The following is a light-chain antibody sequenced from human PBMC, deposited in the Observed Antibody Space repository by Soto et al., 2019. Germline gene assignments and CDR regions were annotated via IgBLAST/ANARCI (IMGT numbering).Light chain of an antibody. CDR2: GNN. Sequence: QSVLTQPPSVSGAPGQRVTISCTGSSSNIGAGYDVHWYQQLPGTAPKLLIFGNNNRPSGVPDRFSGSKSGNSASLDITGLQAEDEADYYCQSYDSSLSGWVFGGGTKLTVL. CDR1: SSNIGAGYD. J-gene: IGLJ3*02. V-gene: IGLV1-40*01. CDR3: QSYDSSLSGWV.